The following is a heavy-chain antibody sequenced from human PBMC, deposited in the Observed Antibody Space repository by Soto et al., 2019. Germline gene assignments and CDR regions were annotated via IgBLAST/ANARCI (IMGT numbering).Heavy chain of an antibody. V-gene: IGHV3-74*03. Sequence: PGGSLRLSCAASGFTFSAYWMHWVRQAPGKGLVWVSRTNTDGTATTYADSVEGRFTISRDNAKNMLYLQMNSLRAEDTAVYYCTRGHYYGMDVWGQGTTVTVYS. CDR2: TNTDGTAT. CDR3: TRGHYYGMDV. CDR1: GFTFSAYW. J-gene: IGHJ6*02.